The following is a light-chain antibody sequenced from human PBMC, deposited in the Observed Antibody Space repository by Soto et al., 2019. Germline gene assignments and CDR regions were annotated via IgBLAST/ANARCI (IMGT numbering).Light chain of an antibody. Sequence: QSVLTQPASVSGSPGQSITISCTGTSSDVGGYNYVSWYQHHPGKAPKLMIYEVSNRPSGVSNRFSGSKAGNTASLTISGLQAEDEDDYYCSSYTGSSTPVFGGGTKLTVL. CDR1: SSDVGGYNY. J-gene: IGLJ3*02. V-gene: IGLV2-14*01. CDR2: EVS. CDR3: SSYTGSSTPV.